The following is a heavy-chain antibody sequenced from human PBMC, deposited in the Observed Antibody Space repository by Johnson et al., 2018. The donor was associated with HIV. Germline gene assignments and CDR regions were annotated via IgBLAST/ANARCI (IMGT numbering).Heavy chain of an antibody. J-gene: IGHJ3*02. CDR3: VRAVYSSTSSCAFDI. CDR2: MYSGGST. V-gene: IGHV3-66*01. Sequence: VQLVESGGGLVQPGGSLRLSCVASGFTVSGNYMSWVRQAPGKGLEWVSVMYSGGSTYYADFLKGRFTISRDNAKNTLYLQMNSLRAEDTAVYYCVRAVYSSTSSCAFDIWGQGTMVTVSS. CDR1: GFTVSGNY. D-gene: IGHD6-19*01.